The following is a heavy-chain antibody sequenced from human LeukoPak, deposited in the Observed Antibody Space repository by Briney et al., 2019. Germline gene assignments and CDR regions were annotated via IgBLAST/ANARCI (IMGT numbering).Heavy chain of an antibody. J-gene: IGHJ4*02. CDR1: GFTFSSYD. V-gene: IGHV3-48*02. D-gene: IGHD2-15*01. Sequence: GGSLRLSCAASGFTFSSYDMNWVRQAPGKGLDWVSYISSSSGTIYYADSVKGRFIISRDNAKNSLYLQMNSLRDEDAAGYYCVRDRGYCSGGTCYALWDYWGQGTLVTVSS. CDR3: VRDRGYCSGGTCYALWDY. CDR2: ISSSSGTI.